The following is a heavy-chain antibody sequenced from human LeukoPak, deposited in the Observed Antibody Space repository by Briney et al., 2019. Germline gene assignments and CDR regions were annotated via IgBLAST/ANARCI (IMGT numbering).Heavy chain of an antibody. V-gene: IGHV3-21*04. D-gene: IGHD1-26*01. J-gene: IGHJ4*02. Sequence: GGSLRLSCVASGFTFSSYWMHWVRQAPGKGLVWVSSITSTSSYIYYADSVRGRFTISRDNAKNSLYLQMHSLRAEDTAVYYCAKGVAYSGSYYANYWGQGTLVTVSS. CDR3: AKGVAYSGSYYANY. CDR1: GFTFSSYW. CDR2: ITSTSSYI.